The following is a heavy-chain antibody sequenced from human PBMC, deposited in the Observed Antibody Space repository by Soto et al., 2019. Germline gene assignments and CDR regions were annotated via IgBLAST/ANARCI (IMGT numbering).Heavy chain of an antibody. CDR2: IYPGDSDT. J-gene: IGHJ3*02. V-gene: IGHV5-51*01. D-gene: IGHD5-12*01. Sequence: SLKISCKGSGYSFTSYWIGWVRQMPGKGLEWMGIIYPGDSDTRYSPSFQGQVTISADKSISTAYLQWSSLKASDTALYYCARTRRDGYNYDGFDIWGQGTMVTVSS. CDR1: GYSFTSYW. CDR3: ARTRRDGYNYDGFDI.